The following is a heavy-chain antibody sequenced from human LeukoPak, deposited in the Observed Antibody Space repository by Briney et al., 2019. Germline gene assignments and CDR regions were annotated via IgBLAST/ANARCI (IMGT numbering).Heavy chain of an antibody. J-gene: IGHJ4*02. CDR3: AKASQYSSGWYGDYFDY. V-gene: IGHV3-23*01. CDR2: ISASGGST. D-gene: IGHD6-19*01. CDR1: GFTFSSSA. Sequence: PGGSLRLSCAASGFTFSSSAMSWVRQVPGKGLEWVSGISASGGSTNYADSVRGRFTISRDNSKNTLYLQMNSLRAEDTAVYYCAKASQYSSGWYGDYFDYWGQGTLVTVSS.